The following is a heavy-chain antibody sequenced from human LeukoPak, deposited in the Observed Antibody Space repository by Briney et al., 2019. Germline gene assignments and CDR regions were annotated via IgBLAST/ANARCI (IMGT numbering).Heavy chain of an antibody. J-gene: IGHJ4*02. CDR1: GGSISSSTYY. V-gene: IGHV4-39*07. Sequence: SSETLSLTCTVSGGSISSSTYYWAWIRQPPGKGLEWIGSVYYGGSTYYNPSLKSRVTISVDTSKNQFSLKLSSVTAADTAVYYCARGKRWLQLHFDYWGQGTLVTVSS. D-gene: IGHD5-24*01. CDR3: ARGKRWLQLHFDY. CDR2: VYYGGST.